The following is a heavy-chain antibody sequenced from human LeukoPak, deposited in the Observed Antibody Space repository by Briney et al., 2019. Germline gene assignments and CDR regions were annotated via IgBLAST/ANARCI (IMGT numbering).Heavy chain of an antibody. CDR2: INHSGST. Sequence: SETLSLTCAVYGGSFSGYYWSWIRQPPGKGLEWIGEINHSGSTDYNPSLKSRVTISVDTSKNQFSLKLSSVTAADTAVYYCARDLTKLFDCWGQGKMVSV. CDR3: ARDLTKLFDC. CDR1: GGSFSGYY. V-gene: IGHV4-34*01. J-gene: IGHJ4*02.